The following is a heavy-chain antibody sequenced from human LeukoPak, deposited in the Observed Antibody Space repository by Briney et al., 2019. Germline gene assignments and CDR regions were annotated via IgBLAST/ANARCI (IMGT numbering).Heavy chain of an antibody. V-gene: IGHV4-34*01. D-gene: IGHD2-15*01. J-gene: IGHJ6*03. Sequence: SETLSLTCAVYGGSFSGYYWSWIRQPPGKGLEWIGEINHSGSTNYNPSLKSRVTISVDTSKNQFSLKLSSVTAADTAVYYCARGAHGCSGGSCPPYYYYYYMDVWGKGTTVTISS. CDR3: ARGAHGCSGGSCPPYYYYYYMDV. CDR2: INHSGST. CDR1: GGSFSGYY.